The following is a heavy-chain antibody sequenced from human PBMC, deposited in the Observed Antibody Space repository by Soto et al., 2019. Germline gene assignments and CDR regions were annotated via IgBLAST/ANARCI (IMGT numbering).Heavy chain of an antibody. J-gene: IGHJ4*02. CDR3: ARHRCSSTSCEMDY. CDR1: GGSISRSSTY. CDR2: IHYGGSA. V-gene: IGHV4-39*01. Sequence: NPSETLSLTCTVSGGSISRSSTYWGWIRQPPGRGLEWIGSIHYGGSAYYNPSLKSRVTKSLDTSKNQFSLNLSSVTAADTALYYCARHRCSSTSCEMDYWGQGILVTVSS. D-gene: IGHD2-2*01.